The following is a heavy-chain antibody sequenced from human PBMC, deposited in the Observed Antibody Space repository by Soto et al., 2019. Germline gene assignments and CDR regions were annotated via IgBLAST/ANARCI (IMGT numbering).Heavy chain of an antibody. J-gene: IGHJ4*02. V-gene: IGHV4-34*01. Sequence: RRIRKPPGKGLEWIGEINHSGSTNYNPSLKSRVTISVDTSKNQFSLKLSSVTAADTAVYSCGRAPARPPRPFDYSAEGILVTGSS. CDR2: INHSGST. CDR3: GRAPARPPRPFDY.